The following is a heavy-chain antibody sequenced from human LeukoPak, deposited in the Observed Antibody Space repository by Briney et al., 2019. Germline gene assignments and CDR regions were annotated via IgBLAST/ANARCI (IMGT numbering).Heavy chain of an antibody. D-gene: IGHD3-22*01. CDR3: ARRRGTYYYDSSGYYYPDAFDI. Sequence: SETLSLTCTVSGGSISSYYWSWIRQPAGKGLEWIGRIYTSGSTNYNPSLKSRVTMSVDTSKNQFSLKLSSVTAADTAVYYCARRRGTYYYDSSGYYYPDAFDIWGQGTMVTVSS. CDR2: IYTSGST. V-gene: IGHV4-4*07. CDR1: GGSISSYY. J-gene: IGHJ3*02.